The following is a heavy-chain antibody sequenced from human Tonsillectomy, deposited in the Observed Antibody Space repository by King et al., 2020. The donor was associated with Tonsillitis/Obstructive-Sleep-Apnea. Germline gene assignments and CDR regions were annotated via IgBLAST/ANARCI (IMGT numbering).Heavy chain of an antibody. CDR3: ARDRGQLWLLDY. D-gene: IGHD5-18*01. V-gene: IGHV3-7*04. Sequence: VQLVESGGGLVQPGGSLRLSCAASGFTFSSYWMSWVRQAPGKGLEWVANIKEDGSEKYYVDYVKGRFNISRDNARNSLYLQMNSLRAEDTAVYYCARDRGQLWLLDYWGQGTLVTVSS. CDR2: IKEDGSEK. J-gene: IGHJ4*02. CDR1: GFTFSSYW.